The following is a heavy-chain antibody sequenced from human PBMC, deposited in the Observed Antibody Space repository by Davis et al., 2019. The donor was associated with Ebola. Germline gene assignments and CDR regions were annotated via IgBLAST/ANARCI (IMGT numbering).Heavy chain of an antibody. D-gene: IGHD3-22*01. CDR3: ARWDYDSGGYYLGY. CDR1: GGPIINYY. J-gene: IGHJ4*02. Sequence: MPSETLSLTCTVSGGPIINYYWSWIRPLLGRGLEWIGYIYYSGSTSYNPSLKSRVTMSVATSKSQFSLNLSSVTAADTAVYYCARWDYDSGGYYLGYWGQGTLVTVSS. V-gene: IGHV4-59*01. CDR2: IYYSGST.